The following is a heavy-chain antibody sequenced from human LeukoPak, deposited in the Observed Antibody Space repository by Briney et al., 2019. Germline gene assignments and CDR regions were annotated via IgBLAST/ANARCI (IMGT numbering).Heavy chain of an antibody. V-gene: IGHV3-23*01. CDR1: GFTFSSYA. D-gene: IGHD2-21*01. CDR2: ISGSGGST. Sequence: GGSLRLSCAASGFTFSSYAMSWVRQAPGKGLEWASAISGSGGSTYYADSVKGRFTISRDNSKNTLYLQMNSLRAEDTAVYYCAKGLQYSYDAFDIWGQGTMVTVSS. CDR3: AKGLQYSYDAFDI. J-gene: IGHJ3*02.